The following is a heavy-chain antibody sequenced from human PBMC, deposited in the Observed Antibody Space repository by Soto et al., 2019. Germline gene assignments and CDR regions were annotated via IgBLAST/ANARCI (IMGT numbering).Heavy chain of an antibody. D-gene: IGHD3-22*01. Sequence: SETLSLTCAVSGGSISTSNWWSWVRQPPGKGLEWIGYIYYSGSTYYNPYLKSRVTISVDTSKNQFSLKLSSVTAADTVVYYCARAYYYDRSGYSIDYWGQGTLVTGSS. CDR1: GGSISTSNW. J-gene: IGHJ4*02. CDR3: ARAYYYDRSGYSIDY. CDR2: IYYSGST. V-gene: IGHV4-30-4*01.